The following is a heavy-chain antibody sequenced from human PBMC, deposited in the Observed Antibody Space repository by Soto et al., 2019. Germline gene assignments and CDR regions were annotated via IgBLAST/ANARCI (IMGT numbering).Heavy chain of an antibody. CDR3: AKDKVFTDRGAFDI. Sequence: GGSLRLSCAASGFTFDDYAMHWVRQAPGKGLEWVSGISWNSGSIGYADSVKGRFTISRDNAKNSLYLQMNSLRAEDTALYYCAKDKVFTDRGAFDIWGQGTMVTVSS. V-gene: IGHV3-9*01. CDR1: GFTFDDYA. CDR2: ISWNSGSI. D-gene: IGHD3-16*01. J-gene: IGHJ3*02.